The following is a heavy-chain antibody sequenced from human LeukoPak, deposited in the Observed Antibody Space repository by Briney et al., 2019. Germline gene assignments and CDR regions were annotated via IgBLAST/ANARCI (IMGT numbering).Heavy chain of an antibody. CDR2: ISYDGSNK. V-gene: IGHV3-30-3*01. J-gene: IGHJ4*02. Sequence: GGSLRLSCAASGFTFSSYAMHWVRQAPGKGLEWVAVISYDGSNKYYADSVKGRFTISSDNSKNTLYLQMNSLRAEGTAVYYCARGSSGSPLAFDYWGQGTLVTVSS. D-gene: IGHD1-26*01. CDR3: ARGSSGSPLAFDY. CDR1: GFTFSSYA.